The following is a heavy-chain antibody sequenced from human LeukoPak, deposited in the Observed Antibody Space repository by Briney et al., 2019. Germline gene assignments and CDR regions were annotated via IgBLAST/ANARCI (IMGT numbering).Heavy chain of an antibody. CDR1: GSRFTSYS. Sequence: PGGSLQISRQGSGSRFTSYSIGCVRQMPGKGLEWMGIIYPGDSDTRYSPSFQGQVTISADKSISTAYLQWSSLKASDTAMYYCARRGDADYWGQGTLVTVSS. CDR2: IYPGDSDT. V-gene: IGHV5-51*01. D-gene: IGHD3-16*01. J-gene: IGHJ4*02. CDR3: ARRGDADY.